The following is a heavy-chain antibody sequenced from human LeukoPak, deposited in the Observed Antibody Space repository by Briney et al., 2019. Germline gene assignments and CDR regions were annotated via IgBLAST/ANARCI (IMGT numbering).Heavy chain of an antibody. J-gene: IGHJ5*02. Sequence: PSETLSLTCTVSGYSISSGYYWGWIRQPPGKGLEWIGNIYPTGSTYYNPSLKSRVTISVDTSKNQFSLKVSSVSAADTAVYYCARAYSSIWYWNWFDPWGQGTLVTVSS. D-gene: IGHD6-13*01. CDR2: IYPTGST. CDR1: GYSISSGYY. V-gene: IGHV4-38-2*02. CDR3: ARAYSSIWYWNWFDP.